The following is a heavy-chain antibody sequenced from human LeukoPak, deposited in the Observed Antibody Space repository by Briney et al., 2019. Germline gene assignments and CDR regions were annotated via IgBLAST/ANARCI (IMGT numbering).Heavy chain of an antibody. CDR2: INPSGGST. D-gene: IGHD4-17*01. CDR3: ARGTSYGDYSGY. J-gene: IGHJ4*02. CDR1: GYAFTSYY. V-gene: IGHV1-46*01. Sequence: ASVKVSCTASGYAFTSYYMHWVRQAPGQGLEWMGIINPSGGSTSYAQKFQGRVTMTRDTSTSTVYMELNSLRSEDTAVYYCARGTSYGDYSGYWGQGTLVTVSS.